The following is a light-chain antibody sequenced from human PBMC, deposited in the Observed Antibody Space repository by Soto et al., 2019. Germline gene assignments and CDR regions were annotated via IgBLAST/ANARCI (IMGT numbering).Light chain of an antibody. J-gene: IGKJ2*01. Sequence: DIQMTQSPSSLSASVGDRVTITCRASQSISSSLNWYPQRPGKAPKSLIYSASNLQSGVPSRFSGSGSGTDFNLAISSLQPADFAPYYCQQSYSTPYTFGQGTNLEIQ. V-gene: IGKV1-39*01. CDR2: SAS. CDR1: QSISSS. CDR3: QQSYSTPYT.